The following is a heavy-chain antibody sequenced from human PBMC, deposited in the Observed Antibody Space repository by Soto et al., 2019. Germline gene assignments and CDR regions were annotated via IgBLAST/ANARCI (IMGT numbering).Heavy chain of an antibody. CDR3: GRDSGYCSGASVNQYLDY. V-gene: IGHV3-7*01. J-gene: IGHJ4*01. CDR2: VKMDASEK. D-gene: IGHD3-10*01. Sequence: GGSLRLSCAASGFTFGSYWMRWVRQAPGKGLEWLATVKMDASEKKYVDSVKGRFTMSRDNGKNSLYLQMDSLRAEETAVYYCGRDSGYCSGASVNQYLDYWGHGXLVTV. CDR1: GFTFGSYW.